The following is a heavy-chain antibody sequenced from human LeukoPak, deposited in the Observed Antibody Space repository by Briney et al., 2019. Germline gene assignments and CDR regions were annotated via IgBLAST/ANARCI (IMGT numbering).Heavy chain of an antibody. D-gene: IGHD3-10*01. Sequence: GASVKVSCKASGYTFTSYAMNWVRQAPGQGLEWMGWINTNTGNPTYAQGFTGRFVFSLDTSVSTAYLQISSLKAEDTAVYYCARVADVLLWFGDHPGGFDYWGQGTLVTVSS. CDR1: GYTFTSYA. CDR3: ARVADVLLWFGDHPGGFDY. V-gene: IGHV7-4-1*02. J-gene: IGHJ4*02. CDR2: INTNTGNP.